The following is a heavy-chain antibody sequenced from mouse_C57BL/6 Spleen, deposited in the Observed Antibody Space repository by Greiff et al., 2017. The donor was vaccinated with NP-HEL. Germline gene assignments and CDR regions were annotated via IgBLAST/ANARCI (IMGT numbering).Heavy chain of an antibody. CDR3: ARGVYYGSSYEGFAY. CDR1: GFTFSDYG. D-gene: IGHD1-1*01. Sequence: EVQRVESGGGLVKPGGSLKLSCAASGFTFSDYGMHWVRQAPEKGLEWVAYISSGSSTIYYADTVKGRFTISRDNAKNTLFLQMTSLRSEDTAMYYCARGVYYGSSYEGFAYWGQGTLVTVSA. CDR2: ISSGSSTI. J-gene: IGHJ3*01. V-gene: IGHV5-17*01.